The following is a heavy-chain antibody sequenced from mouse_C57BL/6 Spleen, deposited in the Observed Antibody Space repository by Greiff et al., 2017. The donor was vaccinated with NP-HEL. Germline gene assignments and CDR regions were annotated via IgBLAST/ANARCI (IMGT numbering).Heavy chain of an antibody. CDR3: ARGAYGSSYEYFDV. CDR1: GYAFSSYW. V-gene: IGHV1-80*01. J-gene: IGHJ1*03. CDR2: IYPGDGDT. D-gene: IGHD1-1*01. Sequence: QVQLQQSGAELVKPGASVKISCKASGYAFSSYWMNWVKQRPGKGLEWIGQIYPGDGDTNYNGKFKGKATLTADKSSSTAYMQLSSLTSEDSAVYFCARGAYGSSYEYFDVWGTGTTVTVSS.